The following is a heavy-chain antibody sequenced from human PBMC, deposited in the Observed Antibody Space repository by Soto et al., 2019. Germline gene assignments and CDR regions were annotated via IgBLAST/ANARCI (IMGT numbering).Heavy chain of an antibody. CDR1: GFVFSDYA. D-gene: IGHD2-2*01. J-gene: IGHJ4*02. CDR2: ISAGGSDT. V-gene: IGHV3-23*01. Sequence: EVQLLDSGGGWVQPGGSLRLSCVASGFVFSDYAMSWVRQAPGKGLEWVSAISAGGSDTYYADSVKGRFTVSRVNSKNTLYLQMNTLRADDTAIYYCASVPIWCGSSSCYTEGFDSWGQGPLVTVSS. CDR3: ASVPIWCGSSSCYTEGFDS.